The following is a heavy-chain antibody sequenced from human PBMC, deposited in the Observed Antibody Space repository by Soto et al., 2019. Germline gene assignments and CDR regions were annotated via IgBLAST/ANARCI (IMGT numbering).Heavy chain of an antibody. J-gene: IGHJ4*02. Sequence: QVQLQESGPGLVKPSETLSLTCTVSGFSINSYYWSWIRQPPGKGLEWIGYIYYSGSTNYNPSLNSRVTIPVDTAKNQVSLKLSAVTAADTAVDYWARNYYGSGRIGYWGQGTLVTVSS. CDR3: ARNYYGSGRIGY. CDR2: IYYSGST. V-gene: IGHV4-59*01. D-gene: IGHD3-10*01. CDR1: GFSINSYY.